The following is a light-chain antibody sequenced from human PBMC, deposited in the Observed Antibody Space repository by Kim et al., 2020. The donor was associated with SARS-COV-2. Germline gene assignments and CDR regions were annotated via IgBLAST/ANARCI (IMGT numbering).Light chain of an antibody. CDR1: QSVRSN. CDR2: GAS. J-gene: IGKJ2*01. V-gene: IGKV3-15*01. CDR3: QQYNNWPYT. Sequence: SVSPGERATLSCRASQSVRSNLAWYQQKPGQAPRLLIYGASTRATGIPARVSGSGSGTEFTLTISSLQSEDFAVYYCQQYNNWPYTFGQGTKLEI.